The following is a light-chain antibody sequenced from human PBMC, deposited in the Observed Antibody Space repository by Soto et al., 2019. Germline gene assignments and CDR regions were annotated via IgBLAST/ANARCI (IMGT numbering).Light chain of an antibody. J-gene: IGKJ1*01. CDR2: AAS. CDR3: QKYSSPPWT. V-gene: IGKV1-27*01. Sequence: DIQMTQSPSSLSASVGDRVTITCRASQGISNSLACYQQRPGKVPKLLIYAASTLQSGVPSRFSGSGSGTHFTLTINSLQPEDVATYFCQKYSSPPWTFGQGTKVEIK. CDR1: QGISNS.